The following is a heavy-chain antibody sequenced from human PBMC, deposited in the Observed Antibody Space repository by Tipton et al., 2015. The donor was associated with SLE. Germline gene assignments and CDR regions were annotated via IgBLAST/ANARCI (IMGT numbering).Heavy chain of an antibody. V-gene: IGHV1-69*05. CDR1: GYTLTNYG. Sequence: QSGPEVKKPGASVKVSCKASGYTLTNYGITWVRQAPGQGLGWMGGIIPIFGTANYAQKFQGRVTITTDESTSTAYMELSSLRSEDTAVYYCACQRGYPNWFDPWGQGTLVTVSS. D-gene: IGHD5-12*01. CDR2: IIPIFGTA. CDR3: ACQRGYPNWFDP. J-gene: IGHJ5*02.